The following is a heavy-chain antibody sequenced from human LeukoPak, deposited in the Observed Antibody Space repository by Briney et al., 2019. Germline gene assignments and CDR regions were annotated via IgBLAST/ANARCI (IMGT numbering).Heavy chain of an antibody. CDR2: TNHSGST. CDR1: GGSFSGYY. J-gene: IGHJ4*02. CDR3: ASRGDYGGNGSDY. D-gene: IGHD4-23*01. Sequence: PSETLSLTCAVYGGSFSGYYWSWIRQPPGKGLEWIGETNHSGSTNYNPSLKSRVTISVDTSKNQFSLKLSSVTAADTAVYYCASRGDYGGNGSDYWGQGTLVTVSS. V-gene: IGHV4-34*01.